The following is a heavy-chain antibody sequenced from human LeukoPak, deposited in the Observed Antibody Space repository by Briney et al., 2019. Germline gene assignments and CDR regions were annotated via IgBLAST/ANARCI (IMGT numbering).Heavy chain of an antibody. CDR1: RGSMSSYY. V-gene: IGHV4-59*01. D-gene: IGHD4-17*01. Sequence: SETLSLNCSVSRGSMSSYYWSWVWHPPGKGPQWIGYIYYTGIINYNPSLKSRVTISLNTSQNHFSLRLTSVTAADTAMYYCARLTTVTAYFDSWGQGILVTVSS. CDR2: IYYTGII. CDR3: ARLTTVTAYFDS. J-gene: IGHJ4*02.